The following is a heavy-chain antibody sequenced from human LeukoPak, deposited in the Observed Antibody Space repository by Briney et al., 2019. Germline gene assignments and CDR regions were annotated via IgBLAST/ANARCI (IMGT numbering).Heavy chain of an antibody. D-gene: IGHD3-3*01. Sequence: GGSLRLSCEASGFTFSDSYMSWVRQAPGKGLEWLTYISGSGHDTSYADSVKGRYTVSRDNAKNSLFLQMNSLRAEDTAVYYCARSRTSFGVVIMGAFDIWGQGTMVTVSS. CDR3: ARSRTSFGVVIMGAFDI. V-gene: IGHV3-11*04. CDR2: ISGSGHDT. J-gene: IGHJ3*02. CDR1: GFTFSDSY.